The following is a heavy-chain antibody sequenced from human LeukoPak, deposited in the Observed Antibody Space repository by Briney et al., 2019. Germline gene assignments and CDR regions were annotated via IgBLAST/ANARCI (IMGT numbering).Heavy chain of an antibody. J-gene: IGHJ4*02. V-gene: IGHV1-69*02. CDR2: IIPILGIA. CDR3: ASELSTSLYYFDY. Sequence: SVKVSCKASGGTFISYTISWVRQAPGQGLEWMGRIIPILGIANYAQKFQGRVTITADKSTSTAYMELSSLRSEDTAVYYCASELSTSLYYFDYWGQGTLVTVSS. CDR1: GGTFISYT. D-gene: IGHD2-2*01.